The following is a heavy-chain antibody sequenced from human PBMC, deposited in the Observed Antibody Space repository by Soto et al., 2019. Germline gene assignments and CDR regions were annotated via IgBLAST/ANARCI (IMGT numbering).Heavy chain of an antibody. Sequence: QVQLVQSGAEVKKPGSSVKVSCKASGGTFSSYTISWVRQAPGQGLEWMGRIIPILGIANYAQKFQGRVTITADKXXSXAXXELSSLRSEDTAVYYCATMGGCGGDCYWEYWYFDLWGRGTLVTVSS. CDR3: ATMGGCGGDCYWEYWYFDL. D-gene: IGHD2-21*02. J-gene: IGHJ2*01. CDR2: IIPILGIA. CDR1: GGTFSSYT. V-gene: IGHV1-69*02.